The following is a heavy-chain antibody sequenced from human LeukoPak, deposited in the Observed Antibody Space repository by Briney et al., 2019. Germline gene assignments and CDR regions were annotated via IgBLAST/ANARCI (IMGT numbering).Heavy chain of an antibody. CDR3: ARDGFYGGITTQYYYYYGMDV. V-gene: IGHV3-74*01. CDR2: INSDGSST. D-gene: IGHD4-23*01. J-gene: IGHJ6*02. CDR1: GFTFGTYE. Sequence: GGSLRLSCATSGFTFGTYEMSWVRQAPGKGLVWVSRINSDGSSTSYADSVKGRFTISRDNAKNTLYLQMNSLRAEDTAVYYCARDGFYGGITTQYYYYYGMDVWGQGTTVTVSS.